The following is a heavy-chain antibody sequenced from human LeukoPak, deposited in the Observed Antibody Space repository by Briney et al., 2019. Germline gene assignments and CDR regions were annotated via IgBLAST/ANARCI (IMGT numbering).Heavy chain of an antibody. D-gene: IGHD3-16*01. V-gene: IGHV3-23*01. CDR1: GFSLSGYW. J-gene: IGHJ3*01. CDR3: GRDPNGDYVGAFEF. Sequence: GGSLRLSCAASGFSLSGYWMSWVRQAPGKGLGWVAGIHGNGETTYYGDSVKGRFTISRDNSKSTLYLQMNSLRAEDTAVYYCGRDPNGDYVGAFEFWGQGTKVTVSS. CDR2: IHGNGETT.